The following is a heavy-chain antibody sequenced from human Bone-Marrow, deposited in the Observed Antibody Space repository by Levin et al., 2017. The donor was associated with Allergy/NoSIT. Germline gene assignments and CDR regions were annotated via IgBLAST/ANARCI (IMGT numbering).Heavy chain of an antibody. J-gene: IGHJ4*02. CDR2: VHHSGDT. CDR3: ARMPGYSSSWYRVGVH. Sequence: SETLSLICGVSNDSITNRNWWSWVRQPPGKGLEWIGEVHHSGDTNYNPSLKSRVTISVDKSKNQFSLKMSSVTAADTAVYFCARMPGYSSSWYRVGVHWGPGTLVSVSS. D-gene: IGHD6-13*01. V-gene: IGHV4-4*02. CDR1: NDSITNRNW.